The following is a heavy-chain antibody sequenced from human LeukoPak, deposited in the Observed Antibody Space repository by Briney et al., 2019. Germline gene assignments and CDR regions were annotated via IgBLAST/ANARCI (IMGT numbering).Heavy chain of an antibody. CDR3: ARARQWRYSYGYWEPYYFDY. V-gene: IGHV3-21*01. J-gene: IGHJ4*02. D-gene: IGHD5-18*01. Sequence: PGGCLRLSCAASGFTFSSYSMNWVRQAPGKGLEWVSSISSSSSYISYADSVKGRFTISRDNVKNSLYLQMNSLRAEDTAVYYCARARQWRYSYGYWEPYYFDYWGQGTLVTVSS. CDR2: ISSSSSYI. CDR1: GFTFSSYS.